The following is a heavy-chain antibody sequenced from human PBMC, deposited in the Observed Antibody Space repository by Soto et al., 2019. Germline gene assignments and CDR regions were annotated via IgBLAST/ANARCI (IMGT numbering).Heavy chain of an antibody. CDR3: ARGVGSSPPRY. CDR2: IYDTGSP. V-gene: IGHV4-59*02. D-gene: IGHD1-26*01. Sequence: SETLSLTCTISGGSVSVYYWSWIRQPPGQALEWIGYIYDTGSPYYNPALRSRVSISADTSKNQISLKLTSATAADTAVYYCARGVGSSPPRYWGRGTLVTVSS. CDR1: GGSVSVYY. J-gene: IGHJ4*02.